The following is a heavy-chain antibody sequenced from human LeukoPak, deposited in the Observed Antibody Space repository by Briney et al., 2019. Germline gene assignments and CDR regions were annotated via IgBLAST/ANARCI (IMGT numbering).Heavy chain of an antibody. CDR3: ARHSSQHGVFDY. Sequence: QPRGSLRLSCAASGFTVSSNYMSWVRQAPGKGLQWVSVVYSGGSTYYADSVKGRFTISRDNSKNTLYLQMNSLRAEDTAVYYCARHSSQHGVFDYWGQGTLVTVSS. J-gene: IGHJ4*02. CDR2: VYSGGST. D-gene: IGHD6-19*01. V-gene: IGHV3-53*01. CDR1: GFTVSSNY.